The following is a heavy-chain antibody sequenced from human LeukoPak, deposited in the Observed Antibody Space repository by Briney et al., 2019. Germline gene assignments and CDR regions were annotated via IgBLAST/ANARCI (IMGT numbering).Heavy chain of an antibody. CDR3: ARDIWQQQYNWFDP. CDR1: AGSLSGYY. CDR2: INHSGST. D-gene: IGHD6-13*01. Sequence: SETLSLTCAVYAGSLSGYYWSWIRQPPGKGREWIGEINHSGSTNYNPSLKSRVTISVDTSKNQFSLKLSSVTAADTAVYYCARDIWQQQYNWFDPWGQGTLVTVSS. J-gene: IGHJ5*02. V-gene: IGHV4-34*01.